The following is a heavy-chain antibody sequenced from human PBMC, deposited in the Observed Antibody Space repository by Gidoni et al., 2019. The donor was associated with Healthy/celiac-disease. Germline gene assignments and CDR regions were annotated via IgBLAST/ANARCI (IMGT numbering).Heavy chain of an antibody. CDR2: IYPGYSDT. CDR3: SRQQGYCSGGSCYGYWFDP. D-gene: IGHD2-15*01. Sequence: EVQLVQSGAEVKKPGESLKNSCKGSGYSFTSYWMGWVSPMPGKGLEWMAIIYPGYSDTSDSPSFQGQVTLSADKSISTAYLQLSRLNASDTAMYYCSRQQGYCSGGSCYGYWFDPWGQGTLVTVSS. CDR1: GYSFTSYW. J-gene: IGHJ5*02. V-gene: IGHV5-51*01.